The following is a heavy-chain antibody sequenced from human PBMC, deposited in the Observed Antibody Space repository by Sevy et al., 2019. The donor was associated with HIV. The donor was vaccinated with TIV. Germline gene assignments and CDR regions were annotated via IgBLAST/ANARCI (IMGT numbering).Heavy chain of an antibody. CDR3: ATTRSRDGHSYGASDI. Sequence: GGSLRLSCAASGFTFSNYALSWVRQAPGKGLEWVSAVSGSGGKQYYADAVKGRFTISRDTSNNTLFLYLNSVRAEDTGVNYCATTRSRDGHSYGASDIWGQGTMVTVSS. J-gene: IGHJ3*02. V-gene: IGHV3-23*01. CDR2: VSGSGGKQ. D-gene: IGHD3-10*01. CDR1: GFTFSNYA.